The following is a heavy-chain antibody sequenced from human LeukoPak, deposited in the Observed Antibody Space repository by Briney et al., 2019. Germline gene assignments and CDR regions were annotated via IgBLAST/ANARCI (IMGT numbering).Heavy chain of an antibody. CDR2: IYSSGST. Sequence: GGSLRLSCAASGFTVSSGYMSWVRQAPGKGLEWVSLIYSSGSTYYADSVKGRFTISRDNAKNSLYLQMNSLRAEDTAVYYCARDSPLVRGYGDCWGQGTLVTVSS. V-gene: IGHV3-53*01. CDR3: ARDSPLVRGYGDC. CDR1: GFTVSSGY. D-gene: IGHD3-10*01. J-gene: IGHJ4*02.